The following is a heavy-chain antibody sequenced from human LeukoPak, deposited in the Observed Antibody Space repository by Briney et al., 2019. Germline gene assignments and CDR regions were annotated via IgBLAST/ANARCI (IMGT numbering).Heavy chain of an antibody. CDR2: IIVASGDT. J-gene: IGHJ3*02. Sequence: ASVKVSCKTSGFTFTRSAVQWVRQARGQRLGWIGWIIVASGDTDHTQKLQGRVTITRDMSTSTAYMELNSLRSEDTAVYYCAAVSGTVDGFDIWGQGTMVTVSS. V-gene: IGHV1-58*01. D-gene: IGHD4-11*01. CDR3: AAVSGTVDGFDI. CDR1: GFTFTRSA.